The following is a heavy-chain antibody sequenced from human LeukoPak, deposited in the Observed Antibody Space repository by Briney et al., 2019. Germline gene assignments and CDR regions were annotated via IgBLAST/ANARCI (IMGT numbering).Heavy chain of an antibody. V-gene: IGHV3-48*03. Sequence: GGSLRLSCAASGFTFSSCEMNWVRQAPGKGLEWVSYISSSGSTIYYADSVKGRFTISRDNAKNSLYLQMNSLRAEDTAVYYCARLNSNAGYDYWGQGTLVTVSS. CDR3: ARLNSNAGYDY. J-gene: IGHJ4*02. CDR1: GFTFSSCE. D-gene: IGHD4-11*01. CDR2: ISSSGSTI.